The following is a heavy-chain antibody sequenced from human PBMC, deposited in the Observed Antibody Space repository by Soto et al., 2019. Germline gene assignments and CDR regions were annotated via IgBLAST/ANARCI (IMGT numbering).Heavy chain of an antibody. CDR2: IYYSGST. D-gene: IGHD2-2*01. V-gene: IGHV4-59*01. Sequence: SETLSLTCTVSGGSISSYYWSWIRQPPGKGLEWIGYIYYSGSTNYNPSLKSRVTISVDTSKNQSSLKLSSVTAADTAVYYCARVGYCSSTPCWPIGYFEYWGQGTLVTVSS. CDR3: ARVGYCSSTPCWPIGYFEY. J-gene: IGHJ4*02. CDR1: GGSISSYY.